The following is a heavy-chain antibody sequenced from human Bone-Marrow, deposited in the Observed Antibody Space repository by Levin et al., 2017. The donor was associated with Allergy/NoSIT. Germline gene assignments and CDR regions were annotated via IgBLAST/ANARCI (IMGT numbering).Heavy chain of an antibody. J-gene: IGHJ3*02. D-gene: IGHD2-15*01. V-gene: IGHV3-23*01. CDR2: ISRSGSTT. CDR3: AQDRHVAVSLFHI. CDR1: GFIFSTFA. Sequence: GGSLRLSCAASGFIFSTFAMSWVRQAPGKGLEWVSAISRSGSTTYYAYSVKGRFTISRDNSKNTLYLQMNSLRAEDTGVYFCAQDRHVAVSLFHIWGQGTTVIVSS.